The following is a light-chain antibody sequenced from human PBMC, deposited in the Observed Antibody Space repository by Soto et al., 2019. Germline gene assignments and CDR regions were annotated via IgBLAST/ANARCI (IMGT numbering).Light chain of an antibody. Sequence: QSVLTQPASVSGSPGQSITISCTGTSSDVGDYNYVSWYQQHPGKAPKLMIFDVSYRPSGVSNRFSGSKSGNTASLTISGLQLEDEADYYCSSYRRSTTVVFGGGTQLTVL. CDR3: SSYRRSTTVV. V-gene: IGLV2-14*01. CDR2: DVS. CDR1: SSDVGDYNY. J-gene: IGLJ2*01.